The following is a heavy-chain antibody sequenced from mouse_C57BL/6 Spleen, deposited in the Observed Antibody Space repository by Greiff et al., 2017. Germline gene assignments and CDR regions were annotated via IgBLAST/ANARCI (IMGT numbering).Heavy chain of an antibody. Sequence: QVQLQQSGAELVKPGASVKISCKASGYAFSSYWMNWVKQRPGKGLEWIGQIYPGDGDTNYNGKFKGKATLTADKSSSTAYMQLSSLTSEDSAVYFCAREREDYGSSAYFGYWGQGTTLTVSS. D-gene: IGHD1-1*01. J-gene: IGHJ2*01. CDR3: AREREDYGSSAYFGY. CDR1: GYAFSSYW. V-gene: IGHV1-80*01. CDR2: IYPGDGDT.